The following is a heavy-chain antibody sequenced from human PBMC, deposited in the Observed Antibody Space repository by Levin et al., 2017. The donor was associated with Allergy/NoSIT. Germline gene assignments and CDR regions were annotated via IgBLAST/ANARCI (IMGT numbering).Heavy chain of an antibody. Sequence: SGGSLRLSCAASGFTFSSYSMNWVRQAPGKGLEWVSYISSSSSTIYYADSVKGRFTISRDNAKNSLYLQMNSLRDEDTAVYYCARDQTHYDILTGYYIGFDYWGQGTLVTVSS. J-gene: IGHJ4*02. D-gene: IGHD3-9*01. V-gene: IGHV3-48*02. CDR1: GFTFSSYS. CDR3: ARDQTHYDILTGYYIGFDY. CDR2: ISSSSSTI.